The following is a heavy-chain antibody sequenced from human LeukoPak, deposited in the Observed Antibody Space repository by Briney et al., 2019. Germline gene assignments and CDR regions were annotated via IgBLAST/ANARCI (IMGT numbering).Heavy chain of an antibody. J-gene: IGHJ5*02. V-gene: IGHV4-34*08. CDR1: GGTFSGYY. CDR2: INHSGSS. CDR3: AGRWFGRGPVFDP. D-gene: IGHD3-10*01. Sequence: PSETLSLTCAVYGGTFSGYYWSWIRQPPGKGLEWVAEINHSGSSTYNPSLKSRVTISVDTSKNQFSLKVGSVTAEDTAVYFCAGRWFGRGPVFDPWGQGTLVTVSS.